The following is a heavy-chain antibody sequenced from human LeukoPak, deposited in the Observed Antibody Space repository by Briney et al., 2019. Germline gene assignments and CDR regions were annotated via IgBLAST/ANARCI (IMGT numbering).Heavy chain of an antibody. CDR1: GFTFGDYA. Sequence: GGSLRLSCTASGFTFGDYAMSSFSQAPGKGLEWVSFIRSKAYGGTTEYAASVKGRFTISRDDSKSIAYLQMNSLKTEDTAVYYCTRIAGRIDYWGQGTLVTVSS. D-gene: IGHD6-13*01. CDR3: TRIAGRIDY. V-gene: IGHV3-49*03. J-gene: IGHJ4*02. CDR2: IRSKAYGGTT.